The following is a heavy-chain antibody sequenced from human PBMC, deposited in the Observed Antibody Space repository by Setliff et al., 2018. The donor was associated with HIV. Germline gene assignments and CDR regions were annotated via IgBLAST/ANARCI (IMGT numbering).Heavy chain of an antibody. CDR1: GGTFSSYA. V-gene: IGHV1-69*05. D-gene: IGHD4-17*01. J-gene: IGHJ4*02. CDR3: ARAPRDGNNYGYQPYYFDY. CDR2: IIPIFGTT. Sequence: SVKVSCKASGGTFSSYAISWVRQAPGQGLEWMGGIIPIFGTTKYAQKFQGRVTITTDESTRTAYMELSSLRSEDTAGYYCARAPRDGNNYGYQPYYFDYWGQGTLVTVSS.